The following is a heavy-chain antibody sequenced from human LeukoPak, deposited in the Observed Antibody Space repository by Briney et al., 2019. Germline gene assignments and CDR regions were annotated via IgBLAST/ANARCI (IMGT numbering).Heavy chain of an antibody. CDR2: IGTRSDIT. J-gene: IGHJ4*02. CDR3: ARDLGYSSGWFSY. V-gene: IGHV3-48*03. CDR1: GFSFSSFE. Sequence: GGSLRLSCAASGFSFSSFEMHWVSQAPGKGLEWISYIGTRSDITYYADSVKGRFTISRDNAKNSLYLQMNSLRAEDTAVYYCARDLGYSSGWFSYWGQGSLVTVSS. D-gene: IGHD6-19*01.